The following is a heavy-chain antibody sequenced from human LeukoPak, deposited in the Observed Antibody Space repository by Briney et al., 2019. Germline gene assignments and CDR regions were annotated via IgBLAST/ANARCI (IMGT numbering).Heavy chain of an antibody. J-gene: IGHJ3*02. CDR2: ISSSSSTI. Sequence: TGGSLRLSCAASGFTFSSYSMNWVRQAPGKGLEWVSYISSSSSTIYYADSVKGRFTISRDNAKNSLYLQVNSLRDEDTAVYYCARDYYGSGSYSDAFDIWGQGTMVTVSS. D-gene: IGHD3-10*01. CDR3: ARDYYGSGSYSDAFDI. V-gene: IGHV3-48*02. CDR1: GFTFSSYS.